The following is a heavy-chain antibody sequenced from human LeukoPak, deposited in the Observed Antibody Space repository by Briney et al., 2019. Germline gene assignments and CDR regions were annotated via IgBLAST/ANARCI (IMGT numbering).Heavy chain of an antibody. D-gene: IGHD6-19*01. CDR3: ARGPPIAVAGPGYY. V-gene: IGHV3-30*04. CDR1: GFTFSSYA. J-gene: IGHJ4*02. CDR2: ISYDGSNK. Sequence: GGSLRLSCAASGFTFSSYAMHWVRQAPGKGLEWVAVISYDGSNKYYADSVKGRFTISRNNSKNTLYLQINSLRAEDTAVYYCARGPPIAVAGPGYYWGQGTLVTVSS.